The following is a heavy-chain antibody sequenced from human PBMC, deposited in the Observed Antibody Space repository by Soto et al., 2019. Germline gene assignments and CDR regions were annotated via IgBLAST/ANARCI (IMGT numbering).Heavy chain of an antibody. CDR1: GGSISSGGHS. CDR3: ARDRGYSYGNWFDP. Sequence: PSETLSLTCAVSGGSISSGGHSWSWVRQPPGKGLEWIGYIYHSGSTYYNPSLKSRVTISVDRSKNQFSLKLSSVTAADTAVYYCARDRGYSYGNWFDPWGQGTLVTVSS. D-gene: IGHD5-18*01. V-gene: IGHV4-30-2*01. CDR2: IYHSGST. J-gene: IGHJ5*02.